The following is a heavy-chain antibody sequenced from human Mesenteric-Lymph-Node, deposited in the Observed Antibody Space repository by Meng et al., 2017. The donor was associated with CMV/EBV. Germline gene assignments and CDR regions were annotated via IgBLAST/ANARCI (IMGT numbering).Heavy chain of an antibody. CDR1: Y. V-gene: IGHV3-11*04. Sequence: YMSWIRQAPGKGLEWVSYISSSGSTIYYADSVKGRFTISRDNAKNSLYLQMNSLRAEDTAVYYCARDQFAPMFVVVPAAYYYYGMDVWGQGTTVTVSS. D-gene: IGHD2-2*01. CDR3: ARDQFAPMFVVVPAAYYYYGMDV. J-gene: IGHJ6*02. CDR2: ISSSGSTI.